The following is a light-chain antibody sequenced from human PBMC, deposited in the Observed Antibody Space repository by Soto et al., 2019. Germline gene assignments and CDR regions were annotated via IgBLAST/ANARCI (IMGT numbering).Light chain of an antibody. J-gene: IGKJ1*01. V-gene: IGKV3-20*01. Sequence: EIVLTHSPGTLSLSPGEIAILSCRASQSVSSSYLAWYRQKPGQAPSLLIYGASSRATGIPDRFSGSGSGTDFTLTISRLEPEDFAVYYCQQYGSSPRTFGQGTKVDIK. CDR3: QQYGSSPRT. CDR2: GAS. CDR1: QSVSSSY.